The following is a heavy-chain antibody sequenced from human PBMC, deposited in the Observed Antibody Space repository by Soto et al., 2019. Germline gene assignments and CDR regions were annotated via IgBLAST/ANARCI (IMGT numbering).Heavy chain of an antibody. CDR3: ARRAVVAVTRSLDNWLDP. Sequence: PSETLSLTCTVSGDSITSNSYFWAWIRQPPGKGLEWIGSIYYSGTTYHNPSLKSRVTISVDRSNNQFSLKLTSVTAADTAVYYCARRAVVAVTRSLDNWLDPWGQGILVTVSS. J-gene: IGHJ5*02. CDR2: IYYSGTT. V-gene: IGHV4-39*07. CDR1: GDSITSNSYF. D-gene: IGHD2-21*01.